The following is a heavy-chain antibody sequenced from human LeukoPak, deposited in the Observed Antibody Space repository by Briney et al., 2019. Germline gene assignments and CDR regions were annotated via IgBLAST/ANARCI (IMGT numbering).Heavy chain of an antibody. V-gene: IGHV3-21*01. CDR3: ARGEWSSSPFDY. J-gene: IGHJ4*02. CDR2: ISSSSTYI. D-gene: IGHD6-6*01. Sequence: GGSLRLSCAASGFTFGTYTMNWVRQAPGKGLEWVSSISSSSTYIYYADSVKGRFTISRDNAKNSLYLQMNSLRAEDTAFYYCARGEWSSSPFDYWGQGTLVTVSS. CDR1: GFTFGTYT.